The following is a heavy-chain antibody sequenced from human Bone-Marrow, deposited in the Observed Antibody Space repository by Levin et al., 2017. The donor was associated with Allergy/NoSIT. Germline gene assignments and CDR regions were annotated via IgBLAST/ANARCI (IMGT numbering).Heavy chain of an antibody. J-gene: IGHJ4*02. CDR1: GFAFGRHT. D-gene: IGHD6-13*01. CDR3: ARDSLGYSSSWYFFDL. CDR2: ISSSGSYI. V-gene: IGHV3-21*01. Sequence: GESLKISCTASGFAFGRHTMHWVRQAPGKGLEWVASISSSGSYIFYADSLKGRFTISRDNAKHSLYLQMHSLRGDETAVYYCARDSLGYSSSWYFFDLWGQGTLVTVSS.